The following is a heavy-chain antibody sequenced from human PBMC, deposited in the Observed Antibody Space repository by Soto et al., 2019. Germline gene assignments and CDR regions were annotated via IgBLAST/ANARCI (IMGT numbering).Heavy chain of an antibody. V-gene: IGHV1-3*01. CDR3: AREQPGYCSGGSCSPQYYFYY. Sequence: APVKVSCKASGYTFTSYAMHWVRQAPGQRLEWMGWINAGNGNTKYSQKFQGRVTITRDTSASTAYMELSSLRSEDTAVYYCAREQPGYCSGGSCSPQYYFYYWGQGTLVPVSS. CDR2: INAGNGNT. J-gene: IGHJ4*02. CDR1: GYTFTSYA. D-gene: IGHD2-15*01.